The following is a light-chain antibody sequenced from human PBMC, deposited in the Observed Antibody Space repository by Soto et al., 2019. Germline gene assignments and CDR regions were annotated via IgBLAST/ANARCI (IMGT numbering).Light chain of an antibody. CDR3: CSYAGSTTSVL. J-gene: IGLJ2*01. Sequence: QSVLTQPHSVSGSPGQSVAISCTRTNSDVGAYNYVSWYQHHPGNAPKLIIYDLNKRPSGVPDRFSASKSGNTATLSISGLHLDDEADYYCCSYAGSTTSVLFGGGTKLTVL. CDR2: DLN. CDR1: NSDVGAYNY. V-gene: IGLV2-11*01.